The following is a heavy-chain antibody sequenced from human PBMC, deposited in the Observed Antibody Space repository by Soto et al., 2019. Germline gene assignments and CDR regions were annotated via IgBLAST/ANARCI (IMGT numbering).Heavy chain of an antibody. Sequence: ASVKVSCKASGGTFSSYAISWVRQAPGQGLEWMGGIIPIFGTANYAQKFQGRVTITADESTSTAYMELSSLRSEDTAVYYCAGIHDYGDPDDYWGQGTLVTVSS. J-gene: IGHJ4*02. V-gene: IGHV1-69*13. D-gene: IGHD4-17*01. CDR1: GGTFSSYA. CDR2: IIPIFGTA. CDR3: AGIHDYGDPDDY.